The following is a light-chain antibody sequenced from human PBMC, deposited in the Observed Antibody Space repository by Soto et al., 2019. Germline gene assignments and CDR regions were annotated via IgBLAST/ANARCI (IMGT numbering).Light chain of an antibody. V-gene: IGKV3-15*01. CDR3: QQYNKWPPWT. Sequence: EIVFTQSPSTLSVFPGERATLSCRASQSVNNNLAWYQQKPGLAPRLLISAASTRATGIPARFSGNGSETEFTLTIDSLQSEDYALDSCQQYNKWPPWTFGQGTKVDIK. J-gene: IGKJ1*01. CDR2: AAS. CDR1: QSVNNN.